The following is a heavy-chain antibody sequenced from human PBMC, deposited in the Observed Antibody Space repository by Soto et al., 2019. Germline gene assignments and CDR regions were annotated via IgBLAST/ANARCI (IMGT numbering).Heavy chain of an antibody. J-gene: IGHJ4*02. CDR2: ISPSNGNT. D-gene: IGHD3-16*01. Sequence: QVQLEQSGDEVKKPGASVKVSCKASGYIFINHGISWVRQAPGQGLEYMGWISPSNGNTNYAPSFQASVTMTTDTSTNTAYLQMRRLRSDDTAVYYCAREQITRCGVVNDYWGQGALVTVSS. CDR1: GYIFINHG. V-gene: IGHV1-18*01. CDR3: AREQITRCGVVNDY.